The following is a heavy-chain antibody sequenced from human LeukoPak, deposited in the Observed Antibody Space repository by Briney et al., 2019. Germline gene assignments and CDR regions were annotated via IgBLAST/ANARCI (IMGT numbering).Heavy chain of an antibody. D-gene: IGHD2-2*01. CDR3: AKGPYCSSTSCYWHDAFDI. J-gene: IGHJ3*02. Sequence: GSLRLSCAASGFTFSSYAMSWVRQAPGKGLEWVSAISGSGGSTYYADSVKGRFTISRDNSKNTLYLQMNSLRAEDTAVYYCAKGPYCSSTSCYWHDAFDIWGQGTTVTVSS. CDR2: ISGSGGST. V-gene: IGHV3-23*01. CDR1: GFTFSSYA.